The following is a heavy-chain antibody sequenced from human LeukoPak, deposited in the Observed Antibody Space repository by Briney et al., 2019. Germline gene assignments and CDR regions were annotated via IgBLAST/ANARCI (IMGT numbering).Heavy chain of an antibody. CDR2: IYISGST. D-gene: IGHD1-1*01. CDR3: ARDRGTWNDDGFDY. J-gene: IGHJ4*02. Sequence: ETLSLTCAVYGGSFSGYYWSWIRQPPGKGLEWIGRIYISGSTNYNPSLKSRVTMSVDTSKNQFSLKLSSVTAADTAVYYCARDRGTWNDDGFDYWGQGTLVTVSS. V-gene: IGHV4-4*07. CDR1: GGSFSGYY.